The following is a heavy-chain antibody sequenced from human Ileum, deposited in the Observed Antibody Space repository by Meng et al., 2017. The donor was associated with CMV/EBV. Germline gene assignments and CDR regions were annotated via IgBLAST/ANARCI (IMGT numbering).Heavy chain of an antibody. D-gene: IGHD1-26*01. J-gene: IGHJ4*02. CDR2: IYFSGIA. CDR1: GDPISSGSHS. CDR3: ARDLTNKWFYY. V-gene: IGHV4-39*07. Sequence: LQLQESGPGLVKPAETLSLTCTASGDPISSGSHSWAWFRQPPGKRLEWIGSIYFSGIADYNPSLKSRVTISLHATQKQFSLRLTSVTAADSAVYFCARDLTNKWFYYWGQGTLVTVSS.